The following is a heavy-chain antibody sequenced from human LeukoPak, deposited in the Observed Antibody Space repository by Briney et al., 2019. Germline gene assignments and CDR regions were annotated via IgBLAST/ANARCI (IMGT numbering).Heavy chain of an antibody. V-gene: IGHV4-59*01. J-gene: IGHJ3*02. CDR1: GGSISSYY. CDR3: ARAYCGGDCYIDAFDI. Sequence: SETLSLTCTVSGGSISSYYWSWIRQPPGKGLEWIGYIYYSGSNNYNPSLKSRVTISVDTSKNQFSLKLSSVTAADTAVYYCARAYCGGDCYIDAFDIWGQGTMVTVSS. D-gene: IGHD2-21*02. CDR2: IYYSGSN.